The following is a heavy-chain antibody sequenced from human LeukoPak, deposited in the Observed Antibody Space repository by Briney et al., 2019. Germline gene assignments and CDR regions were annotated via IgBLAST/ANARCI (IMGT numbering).Heavy chain of an antibody. Sequence: ASVKVSCKASGYTFTSYGISWVRQAPGQGLEWMGWISAYNGNTNYAQKLQGRVTMTTDTSTSTAYMELRSLRSDDTAVYYCMWFGELSPAGYMDVWGKGTTVTVSS. J-gene: IGHJ6*03. CDR1: GYTFTSYG. CDR2: ISAYNGNT. CDR3: MWFGELSPAGYMDV. D-gene: IGHD3-10*01. V-gene: IGHV1-18*01.